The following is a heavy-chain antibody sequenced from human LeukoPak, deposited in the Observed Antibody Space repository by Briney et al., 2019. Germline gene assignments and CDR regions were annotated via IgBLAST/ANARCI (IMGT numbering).Heavy chain of an antibody. V-gene: IGHV4-59*08. D-gene: IGHD4-17*01. Sequence: PSETLSLTCTVPGGSISSYYWSWIRQPPGKGLGWIGYIYYSGSTNYNPSLKSRVTISLDTSKKQFSLKLSSVTAADTAVYYCARYDYDTNGAFDIWGQGTMVTVSS. CDR1: GGSISSYY. CDR3: ARYDYDTNGAFDI. J-gene: IGHJ3*02. CDR2: IYYSGST.